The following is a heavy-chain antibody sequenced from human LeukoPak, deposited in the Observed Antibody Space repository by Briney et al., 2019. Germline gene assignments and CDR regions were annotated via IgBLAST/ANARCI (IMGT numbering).Heavy chain of an antibody. CDR2: ISSSGSTI. V-gene: IGHV3-11*04. Sequence: GGSLRLSCAASGFTFSDYYMSWIRQAPGKGLEWVSYISSSGSTIYYADSVKGRFAISRDNAKNSLYLQMNSLRAEDTAVYYCARGGLRWYPPGGMNWFDPWGQGTLVTVSS. CDR1: GFTFSDYY. J-gene: IGHJ5*02. CDR3: ARGGLRWYPPGGMNWFDP. D-gene: IGHD4-23*01.